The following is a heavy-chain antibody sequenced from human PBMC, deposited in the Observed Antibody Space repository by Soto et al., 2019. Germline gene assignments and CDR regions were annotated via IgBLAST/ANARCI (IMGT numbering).Heavy chain of an antibody. J-gene: IGHJ3*02. CDR2: ISAYNGNT. D-gene: IGHD4-17*01. CDR1: GYTFTSYG. CDR3: ASSIGVDYGDYSDAFDI. V-gene: IGHV1-18*01. Sequence: ASVKVSCKASGYTFTSYGISWVRQAPGQGLEWMGWISAYNGNTNYAQKLQGRVTMTTDTSTSTAYMELRSLRSDDTAVYYCASSIGVDYGDYSDAFDIWGQGTMVTVSS.